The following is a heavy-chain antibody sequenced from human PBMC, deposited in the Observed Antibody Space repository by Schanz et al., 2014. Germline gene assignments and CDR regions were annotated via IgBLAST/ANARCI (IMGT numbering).Heavy chain of an antibody. V-gene: IGHV3-7*03. D-gene: IGHD5-12*01. Sequence: VQLVESGGGVVQPGGSLRLSCAASGFIFRTYGMHWVRQAPGKGLEWVANIKGDSSEKNYVDSVKGRFTLSRDNAKKTMDLQMNSLRVEDTAVYYCARDPNSVNEIDYWGQGTLVTVSS. J-gene: IGHJ4*02. CDR1: GFIFRTYG. CDR3: ARDPNSVNEIDY. CDR2: IKGDSSEK.